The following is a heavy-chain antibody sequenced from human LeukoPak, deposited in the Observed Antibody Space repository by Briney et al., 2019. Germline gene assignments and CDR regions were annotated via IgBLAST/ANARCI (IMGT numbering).Heavy chain of an antibody. J-gene: IGHJ4*02. CDR3: ARGKSISSLLTGNDY. Sequence: GASVKVSCKASGYTFTGYYMHWVRQAPGQGLEWMGWINPNSGGTNYAQKFQGRVTMTRDTSISTAYMELSRLRSDDTAVYYCARGKSISSLLTGNDYWGQGTLVTVSS. CDR1: GYTFTGYY. CDR2: INPNSGGT. D-gene: IGHD3-3*02. V-gene: IGHV1-2*02.